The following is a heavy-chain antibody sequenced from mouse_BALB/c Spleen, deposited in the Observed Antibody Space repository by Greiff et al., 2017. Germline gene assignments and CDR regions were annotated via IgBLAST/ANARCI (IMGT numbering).Heavy chain of an antibody. CDR2: INPSSGYT. D-gene: IGHD1-2*01. Sequence: VQLQQSAAELARPGASVKMSCKASGYTFTSYTMHWVKQRPGQGLEWIGYINPSSGYTEYNQKFKDKTTLTADKSSSTAYMQLSSLTSEDSAVYYCARRGYGYLYAMDYWGQGTSVTVSS. V-gene: IGHV1-4*02. CDR1: GYTFTSYT. CDR3: ARRGYGYLYAMDY. J-gene: IGHJ4*01.